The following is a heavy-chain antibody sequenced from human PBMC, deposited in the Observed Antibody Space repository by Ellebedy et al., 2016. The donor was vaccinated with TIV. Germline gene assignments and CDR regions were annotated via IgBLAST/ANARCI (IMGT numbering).Heavy chain of an antibody. D-gene: IGHD6-19*01. J-gene: IGHJ4*02. CDR1: GFSLSTSGMC. CDR2: IDWDDDK. Sequence: SGPTLVKPTQTLTLTCTFSGFSLSTSGMCVSWIRQPPGKALEWLARIDWDDDKYYSTSLKTRLTISKDTSKNQVVLTMTNMDPVDTATYYCARSYSPPNVAVAGSFDYWGQGTLVTVSS. V-gene: IGHV2-70*11. CDR3: ARSYSPPNVAVAGSFDY.